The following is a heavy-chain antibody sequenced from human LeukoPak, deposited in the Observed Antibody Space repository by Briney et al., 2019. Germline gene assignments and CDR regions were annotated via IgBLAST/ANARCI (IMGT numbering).Heavy chain of an antibody. V-gene: IGHV3-20*04. D-gene: IGHD3-10*01. CDR1: GLTHDVLG. Sequence: RPGGSLSLSCAASGLTHDVLGKSGARHAPGKALEWVFGIYWYGGSTGYADSVKGRFAIARFNAKKSLYLQMNSLRAEDTALYYWARNPDYYGSGSSFRLYYMDGWGKGTTVTVSS. CDR2: IYWYGGST. J-gene: IGHJ6*03. CDR3: ARNPDYYGSGSSFRLYYMDG.